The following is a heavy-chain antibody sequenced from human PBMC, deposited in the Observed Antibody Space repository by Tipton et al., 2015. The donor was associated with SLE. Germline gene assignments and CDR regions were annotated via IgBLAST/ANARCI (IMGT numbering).Heavy chain of an antibody. J-gene: IGHJ4*02. V-gene: IGHV4-59*01. Sequence: TLSLTCTVSGGSISSYYWCWIRQPPGKGLEWVGYVSYSGSTNYNPSLKSPVTLSVATSKNQFSLKLSSGTAADAAVNYCARCCLTGTTGVDYWGQGTLV. CDR3: ARCCLTGTTGVDY. CDR2: VSYSGST. CDR1: GGSISSYY. D-gene: IGHD1-7*01.